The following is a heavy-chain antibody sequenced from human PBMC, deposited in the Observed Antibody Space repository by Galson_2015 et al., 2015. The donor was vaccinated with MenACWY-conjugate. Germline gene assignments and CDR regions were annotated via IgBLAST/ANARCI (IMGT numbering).Heavy chain of an antibody. CDR3: ASLTGGLFDL. V-gene: IGHV1-8*01. D-gene: IGHD1-26*01. CDR1: GYTFTFHD. CDR2: MNPNSGNT. Sequence: SVKVSCKASGYTFTFHDMRWVRQAAGQGLECMGWMNPNSGNTGYAQKFQGRVTMTRNTSITTAFLELSSLNSEDTVVYFCASLTGGLFDLWGQGTLVTVSS. J-gene: IGHJ4*02.